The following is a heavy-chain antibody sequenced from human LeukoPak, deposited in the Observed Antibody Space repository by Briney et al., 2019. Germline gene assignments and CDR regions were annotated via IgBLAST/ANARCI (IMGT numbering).Heavy chain of an antibody. CDR3: AGHHPRNTVDF. D-gene: IGHD2-8*02. Sequence: SQTLSLTCTVSGGSISSGGYYWSWIRQHPGKGLEWIGYIYYSGSTYYNPSLKSRVTISVDTSKTQSSLTLSSVTAADPAVYYCAGHHPRNTVDFWGQGTLVTVSS. CDR2: IYYSGST. V-gene: IGHV4-31*03. CDR1: GGSISSGGYY. J-gene: IGHJ4*02.